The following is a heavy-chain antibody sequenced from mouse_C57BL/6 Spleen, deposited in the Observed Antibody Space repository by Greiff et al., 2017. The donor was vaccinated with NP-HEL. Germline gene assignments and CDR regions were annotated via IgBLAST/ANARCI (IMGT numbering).Heavy chain of an antibody. CDR3: ARGTTVVATSRDY. CDR1: GYAFSSYW. Sequence: VQLQQSGAELVKPGASVKISCKASGYAFSSYWMNWVKQRPGKGLEWIGQIYPGDGDTNYNGKFKGKATLTADKSSSTAYMQLSSLTSEDSAVYCCARGTTVVATSRDYWGQGTTLTVSS. D-gene: IGHD1-1*01. CDR2: IYPGDGDT. J-gene: IGHJ2*01. V-gene: IGHV1-80*01.